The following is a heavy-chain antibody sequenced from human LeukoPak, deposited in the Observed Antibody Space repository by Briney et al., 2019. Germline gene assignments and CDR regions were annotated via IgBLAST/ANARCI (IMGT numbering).Heavy chain of an antibody. V-gene: IGHV3-30*18. CDR2: ISYGGNEK. Sequence: GRSLRLSCAASGFTFSTYGMLWVRPAPGKGLEWAAVISYGGNEKYYADSVKGRFTISRDNSKNTLYLQMNSLRTEDTAVYYCAKVAEMATTTGYFDYWGQGTLVTVYS. D-gene: IGHD5-24*01. CDR1: GFTFSTYG. CDR3: AKVAEMATTTGYFDY. J-gene: IGHJ4*02.